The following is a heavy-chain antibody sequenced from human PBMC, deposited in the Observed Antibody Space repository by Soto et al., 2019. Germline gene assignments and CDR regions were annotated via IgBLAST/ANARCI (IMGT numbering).Heavy chain of an antibody. CDR3: ARGPSGDKVDY. J-gene: IGHJ4*02. Sequence: QVQLQESGPGVVEPSQTLSLICTVSGGSINNNGYFWSWIRQPPGSGLEWIGHIYNSGSTYSNPSLKGRLTISVDTSKNQFSLKLSSVTAADTAVYYCARGPSGDKVDYWGQGTLVTVSS. V-gene: IGHV4-30-4*01. D-gene: IGHD1-26*01. CDR1: GGSINNNGYF. CDR2: IYNSGST.